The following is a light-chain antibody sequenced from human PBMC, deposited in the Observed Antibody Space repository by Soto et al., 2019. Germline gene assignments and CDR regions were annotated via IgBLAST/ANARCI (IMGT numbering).Light chain of an antibody. CDR3: QVWDTDGDHVV. Sequence: SYELTQPPSVSVAPGKTARITCVGNSIGSQIVHWYQQRPGQAPVLVIYFDRDRPSGIPERFSGSKSGNTATLTISRVEAGDEADYHCQVWDTDGDHVVFGGGTKVTVL. CDR1: SIGSQI. CDR2: FDR. J-gene: IGLJ2*01. V-gene: IGLV3-21*04.